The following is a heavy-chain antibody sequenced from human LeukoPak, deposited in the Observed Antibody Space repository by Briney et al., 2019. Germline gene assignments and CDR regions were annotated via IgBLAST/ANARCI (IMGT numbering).Heavy chain of an antibody. CDR3: AKRTTGTTDFDY. V-gene: IGHV3-30*02. Sequence: GGSLRLSCAASGFTFSSYGMHWVRQAPGKGLEWVAFIRYDGSNKYYADSVKGRFTISRDNSKNTLYQQMNSLRAEDTAVYYCAKRTTGTTDFDYWGQGTLVTVSS. CDR2: IRYDGSNK. J-gene: IGHJ4*02. CDR1: GFTFSSYG. D-gene: IGHD1-1*01.